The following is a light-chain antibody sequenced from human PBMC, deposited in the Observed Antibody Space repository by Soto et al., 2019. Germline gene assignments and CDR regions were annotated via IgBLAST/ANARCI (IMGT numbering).Light chain of an antibody. J-gene: IGKJ1*01. Sequence: EIVLTQSPGTLSLSPGERATLSCRASQSVSSSYLGWYQQKPGQAPRLLIYGASSRATGIPDRFSGSGSGTDFTLTIARLEPEDFAVYYCQLYGDSPPRTFRQGTKVEIK. CDR3: QLYGDSPPRT. V-gene: IGKV3-20*01. CDR2: GAS. CDR1: QSVSSSY.